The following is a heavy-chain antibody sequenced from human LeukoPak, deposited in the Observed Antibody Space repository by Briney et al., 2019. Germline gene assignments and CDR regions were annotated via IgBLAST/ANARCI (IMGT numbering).Heavy chain of an antibody. J-gene: IGHJ6*03. CDR2: ISRSGSTA. CDR1: GFNFSSYE. Sequence: GGSLRLSCAASGFNFSSYEMNWVRQAPGNGLEWVSYISRSGSTAFYADSVKGRFTISRDNAKNSLYLQMNSLRAEDTAAYYCARASGPGYYYYYMDVWGKGTTVIASS. V-gene: IGHV3-48*03. D-gene: IGHD5-12*01. CDR3: ARASGPGYYYYYMDV.